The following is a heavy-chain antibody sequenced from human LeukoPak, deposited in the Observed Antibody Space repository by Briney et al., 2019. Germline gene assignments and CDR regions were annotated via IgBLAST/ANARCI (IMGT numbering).Heavy chain of an antibody. CDR3: ARWDSSSQEIIDY. Sequence: SETLSLTCAVYGGSFSGYYWSWIRQPPGRGLEWIGEINHSGSTNYNPSLKSRVTISVDTSKNQFSLKLSSVTAADTAVYYCARWDSSSQEIIDYWGQGTLVTVSS. CDR2: INHSGST. J-gene: IGHJ4*02. D-gene: IGHD6-13*01. CDR1: GGSFSGYY. V-gene: IGHV4-34*01.